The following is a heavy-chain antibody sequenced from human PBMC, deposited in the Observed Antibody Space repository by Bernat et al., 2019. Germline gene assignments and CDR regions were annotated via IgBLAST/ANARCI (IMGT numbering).Heavy chain of an antibody. CDR2: ISSSSSTI. Sequence: EVQLVESGGGLVQPGGSLRLSCAASGFTFSSYSMNWVRQAPGKGLEWVSYISSSSSTIYYAVSVKRRFTISRDNAKISLYLKMNSLRDEDTAVYYCARAALQVYYYGMDVWGQGTTVTVSS. CDR3: ARAALQVYYYGMDV. D-gene: IGHD4-11*01. CDR1: GFTFSSYS. V-gene: IGHV3-48*02. J-gene: IGHJ6*02.